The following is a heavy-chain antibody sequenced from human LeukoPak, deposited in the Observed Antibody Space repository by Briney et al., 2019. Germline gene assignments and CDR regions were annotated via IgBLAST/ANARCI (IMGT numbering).Heavy chain of an antibody. V-gene: IGHV3-74*01. D-gene: IGHD6-19*01. Sequence: GGSLRLSCAASGFTFSSYWVHWVRQAPGKGLVWVSRINSDGSSTSYADSVKGRFTISRDNAKNTLYLQMNSLRAEDTAVYYCARGSGFYYYYYYMDVWGKGTTVTVSS. CDR3: ARGSGFYYYYYYMDV. J-gene: IGHJ6*03. CDR2: INSDGSST. CDR1: GFTFSSYW.